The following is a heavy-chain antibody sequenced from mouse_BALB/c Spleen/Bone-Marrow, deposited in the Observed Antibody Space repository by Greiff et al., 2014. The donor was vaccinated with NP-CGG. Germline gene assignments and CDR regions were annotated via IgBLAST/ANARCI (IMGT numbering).Heavy chain of an antibody. CDR2: ISDGGSYT. CDR1: GFTFSDYY. CDR3: ARDRGVQGYAMDY. Sequence: VQLKESGGGLVKPGGSLKLSCAASGFTFSDYYMYWVRQTPEKMLEWVATISDGGSYTYYPDSVKGRFTISRDIAKNNLYLQMSSLESEDTAMYYCARDRGVQGYAMDYWGQGTSVTVSS. V-gene: IGHV5-4*02. D-gene: IGHD2-14*01. J-gene: IGHJ4*01.